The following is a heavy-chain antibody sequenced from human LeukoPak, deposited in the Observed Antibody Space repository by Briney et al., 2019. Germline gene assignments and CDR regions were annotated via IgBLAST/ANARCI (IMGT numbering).Heavy chain of an antibody. CDR1: GFTYRRYA. Sequence: GGSLSLSWAASGFTYRRYAIHWVRQSPGKSLEWVTIISYDGTNKYYTDSVKGRFTISRDNSKNTLYLQMNSLRAEDTAVYYCARAGPYSSGWYGDFWGQGTLVTVSS. CDR2: ISYDGTNK. D-gene: IGHD6-19*01. V-gene: IGHV3-30*10. J-gene: IGHJ4*02. CDR3: ARAGPYSSGWYGDF.